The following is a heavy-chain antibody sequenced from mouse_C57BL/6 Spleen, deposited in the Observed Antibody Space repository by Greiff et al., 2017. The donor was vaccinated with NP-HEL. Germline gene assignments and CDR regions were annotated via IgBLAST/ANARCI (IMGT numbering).Heavy chain of an antibody. V-gene: IGHV1-82*01. Sequence: QVQLKQSGPELVKPGASVKISCKASGYAFSSSWMNWVKQRPGKGLEWIGRIYPGDGDTKYNGKFKGKATLTADKSSSTAYMQLSSLTSEDSAVYFCAREGTTVVDGAMDYWGQGTSVTVSS. J-gene: IGHJ4*01. CDR1: GYAFSSSW. CDR2: IYPGDGDT. CDR3: AREGTTVVDGAMDY. D-gene: IGHD1-1*01.